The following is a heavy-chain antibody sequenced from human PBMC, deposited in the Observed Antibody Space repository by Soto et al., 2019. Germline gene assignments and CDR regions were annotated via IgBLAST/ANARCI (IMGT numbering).Heavy chain of an antibody. CDR2: ISSSGSTI. CDR3: ARGDSGGYSYGFAGYYYYGMAV. J-gene: IGHJ6*02. D-gene: IGHD5-18*01. Sequence: QVQLVESGGGLVKPGGSLRLSCAASGFTFSDYYMSCIRQAPGKGLEWGSYISSSGSTIYYADSVKGRFTISRDNAKNSLYLQMNSLRAEDTAVYYCARGDSGGYSYGFAGYYYYGMAVWGQGTTVTVSS. V-gene: IGHV3-11*01. CDR1: GFTFSDYY.